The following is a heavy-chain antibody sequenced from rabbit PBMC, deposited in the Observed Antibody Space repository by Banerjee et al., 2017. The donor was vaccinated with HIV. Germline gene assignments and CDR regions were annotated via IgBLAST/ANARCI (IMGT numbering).Heavy chain of an antibody. CDR2: IYNGNGNT. CDR3: AREGL. V-gene: IGHV1S45*01. CDR1: GFDISSSYW. Sequence: QEQLKESGGGLVQPEGSLALTCTASGFDISSSYWICWVRQAPGKGLEWIGCIYNGNGNTYYATWAKGRFTISKTSSTTVTLQMTSLTAADTATYFCAREGLWGQGTLVTVS. J-gene: IGHJ4*01.